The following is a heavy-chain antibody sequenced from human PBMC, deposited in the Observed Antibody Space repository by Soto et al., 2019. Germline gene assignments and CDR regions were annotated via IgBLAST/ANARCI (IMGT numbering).Heavy chain of an antibody. CDR3: ARDYSSGWCLDY. Sequence: QVQLVESGGGVVQPGNSLRLSCAGSGFPFSADAMHWVRQAPGKGLEWVAAISYDGNNKNHADSVKGRCTVSRDNSKNTLYLQIYSLRPEDTAVYYCARDYSSGWCLDYWGQGSLVTVSS. CDR1: GFPFSADA. CDR2: ISYDGNNK. D-gene: IGHD6-13*01. J-gene: IGHJ4*02. V-gene: IGHV3-30-3*01.